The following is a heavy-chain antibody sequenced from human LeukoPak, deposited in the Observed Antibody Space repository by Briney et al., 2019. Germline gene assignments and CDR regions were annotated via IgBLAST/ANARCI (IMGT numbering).Heavy chain of an antibody. J-gene: IGHJ3*02. Sequence: GGSLRLSCAASGFTFSSYWMSWVRQAPGKGLEWVAVISYDGSNKYYADSVKGRFTISRDNSKNTLYLQMNSLRAEDTAVYYCARARLMIVPTPDAFDIWGQGTMVTVSS. CDR2: ISYDGSNK. CDR1: GFTFSSYW. D-gene: IGHD3-22*01. CDR3: ARARLMIVPTPDAFDI. V-gene: IGHV3-30-3*01.